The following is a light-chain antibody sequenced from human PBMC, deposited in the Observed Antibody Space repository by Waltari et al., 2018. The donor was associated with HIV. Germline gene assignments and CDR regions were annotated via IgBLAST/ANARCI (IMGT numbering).Light chain of an antibody. CDR3: GTWDSSLSAVV. CDR1: TPNIGTNS. V-gene: IGLV1-51*01. J-gene: IGLJ1*01. CDR2: DNS. Sequence: SVLTQPPSVSAAPGQQVPISFSGSTPNIGTNSVSWYQRLPGTAPKLLIYDNSERPSGIPDRFSGSKSGTSATLGITGLQTGDEADYYCGTWDSSLSAVVFGTGTKVTVL.